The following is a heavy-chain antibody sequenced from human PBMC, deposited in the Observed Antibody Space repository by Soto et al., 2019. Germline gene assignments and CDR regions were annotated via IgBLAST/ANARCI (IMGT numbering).Heavy chain of an antibody. CDR1: GYTFTSYG. Sequence: ASVKVSFKASGYTFTSYGIHWVRQAAGQRLEWMGWINAANGDTKYSPKFQFRVTITRDTSASTAYMKLSSLRSEDTAVYYCVRRHVSATGIDWFDPWGQGTLVTVSS. CDR2: INAANGDT. D-gene: IGHD6-13*01. J-gene: IGHJ5*02. CDR3: VRRHVSATGIDWFDP. V-gene: IGHV1-3*01.